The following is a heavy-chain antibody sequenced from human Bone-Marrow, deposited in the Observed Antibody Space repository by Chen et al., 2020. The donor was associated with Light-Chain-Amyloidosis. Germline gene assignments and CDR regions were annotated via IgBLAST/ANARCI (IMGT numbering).Heavy chain of an antibody. CDR1: GFTFEDYA. D-gene: IGHD2-15*01. J-gene: IGHJ4*02. CDR3: TKDMGVTTAALGY. CDR2: IFWDSTNI. Sequence: EMQLVDSGGGLVQPGGSLRLSCAASGFTFEDYAMHWVRQVPGKGLEWVAGIFWDSTNIGYAESVRCRFTISRHNAEQSLYVKMNSLRIEETALYFCTKDMGVTTAALGYWVQGTLVTVSS. V-gene: IGHV3-9*01.